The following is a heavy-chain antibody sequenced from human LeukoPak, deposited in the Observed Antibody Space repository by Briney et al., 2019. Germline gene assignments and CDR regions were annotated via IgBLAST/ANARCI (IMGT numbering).Heavy chain of an antibody. CDR3: ARVLHFDWLLSDAFDI. V-gene: IGHV3-21*01. CDR2: ISSSSSYR. J-gene: IGHJ3*02. Sequence: GGSLRLSCAASGFTFSSYSMNWVRQAPGKGLEWVSSISSSSSYRYYADSVKGRCTISRDNAKNSLYLPMNSLRAEDTVVYYCARVLHFDWLLSDAFDIWGQGTMVTVSS. D-gene: IGHD3-9*01. CDR1: GFTFSSYS.